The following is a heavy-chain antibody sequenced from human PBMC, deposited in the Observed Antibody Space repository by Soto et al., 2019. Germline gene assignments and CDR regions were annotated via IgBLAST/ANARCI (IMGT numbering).Heavy chain of an antibody. Sequence: GGSLRLSCVVSGFIPSSYATSWVRQAPGKGLEWVSGISGSGGATSYADSVKGRFTISRDNSKNTLYLQMNSLSAADTAIYYCAKDAIMVSSSFNYFDFWGQGALVTVSS. D-gene: IGHD6-13*01. CDR3: AKDAIMVSSSFNYFDF. V-gene: IGHV3-23*01. CDR1: GFIPSSYA. J-gene: IGHJ4*02. CDR2: ISGSGGAT.